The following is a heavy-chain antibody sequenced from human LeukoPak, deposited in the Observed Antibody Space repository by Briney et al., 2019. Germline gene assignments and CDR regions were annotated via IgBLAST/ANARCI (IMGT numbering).Heavy chain of an antibody. J-gene: IGHJ6*02. V-gene: IGHV1-46*01. CDR3: ASGLYGSGSYYNSRYYYYGMDV. CDR1: GYTFTSYY. D-gene: IGHD3-10*01. Sequence: GASVKVSCKASGYTFTSYYMHWVRQAPGQGLEWMGIINPSGGSTSYAQKFQGRVTMTRDTSTSTVYVELSSLRSEDTAVYYCASGLYGSGSYYNSRYYYYGMDVWGQGTTVTVSS. CDR2: INPSGGST.